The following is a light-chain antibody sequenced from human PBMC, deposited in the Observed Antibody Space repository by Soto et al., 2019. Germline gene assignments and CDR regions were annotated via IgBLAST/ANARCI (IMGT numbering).Light chain of an antibody. J-gene: IGLJ1*01. V-gene: IGLV1-40*01. CDR2: SNN. CDR1: SSNIGAGYE. Sequence: QSVLTQPPSVSGAPGQRVTISCTGSSSNIGAGYEVHWYQRLPGTAPKVLIYSNNNRPSGVPDRFSGSKSGTSASLAITGLQAEDEADYYCKSYDSSLSGSYVFGTGTKLTVL. CDR3: KSYDSSLSGSYV.